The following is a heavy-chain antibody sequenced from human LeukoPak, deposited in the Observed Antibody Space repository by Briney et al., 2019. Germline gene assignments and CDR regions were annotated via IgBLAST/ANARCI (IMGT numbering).Heavy chain of an antibody. D-gene: IGHD3-16*02. Sequence: GESLKISCQASGYSFATHWIGWVRQMPGKGLEWMGIIHPGDSRTVYSPSFQGQVTISADKSISTAYLHWSSLEASDTAMYYCARHLSDYFYMDVWGKGTTITISS. J-gene: IGHJ6*03. CDR3: ARHLSDYFYMDV. CDR1: GYSFATHW. V-gene: IGHV5-51*01. CDR2: IHPGDSRT.